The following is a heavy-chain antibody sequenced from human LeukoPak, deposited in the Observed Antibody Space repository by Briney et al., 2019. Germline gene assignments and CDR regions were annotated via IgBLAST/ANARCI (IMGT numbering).Heavy chain of an antibody. J-gene: IGHJ6*02. V-gene: IGHV3-7*01. CDR1: GFTFSSYW. Sequence: GGSLRLSCAASGFTFSSYWMSWVRQAPGKGLEWVANIKQDGSEKYYVDSVKGRFTISRDNAKNSLYLQMNSLRAEDAAVYYCARVYRGSSSGWLILGLGYYYGMDVWGQGTTVTVSS. CDR3: ARVYRGSSSGWLILGLGYYYGMDV. D-gene: IGHD6-19*01. CDR2: IKQDGSEK.